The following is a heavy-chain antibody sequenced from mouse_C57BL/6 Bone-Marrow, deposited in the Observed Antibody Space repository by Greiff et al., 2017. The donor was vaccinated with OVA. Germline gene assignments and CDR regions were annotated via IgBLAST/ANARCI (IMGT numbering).Heavy chain of an antibody. Sequence: QVQLQQPGAELVRPGSSVKLSCKASGYTFTSYWMHWVKQRPIQGLEWIGNIDPSDSETHYNQKFKDKATLTVDKSSSTAYMQLSSLTSEDSAVYDCAREDDGYTLAYWGQGTLVTVSA. J-gene: IGHJ3*01. V-gene: IGHV1-52*01. CDR1: GYTFTSYW. CDR3: AREDDGYTLAY. D-gene: IGHD2-3*01. CDR2: IDPSDSET.